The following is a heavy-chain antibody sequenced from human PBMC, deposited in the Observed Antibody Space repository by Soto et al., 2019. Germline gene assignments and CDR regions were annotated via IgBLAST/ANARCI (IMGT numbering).Heavy chain of an antibody. Sequence: PGESLKISCKGSGYSFTSYWISWVRQMPGKGLEWMGRIDPSDSYTNYSPSFQGHVTISADKSISTAYLQWSSLKASDTAMYYCARPTYYDSSGYYSGYDYWGQGTLVTVSS. J-gene: IGHJ4*02. V-gene: IGHV5-10-1*01. CDR2: IDPSDSYT. CDR1: GYSFTSYW. D-gene: IGHD3-22*01. CDR3: ARPTYYDSSGYYSGYDY.